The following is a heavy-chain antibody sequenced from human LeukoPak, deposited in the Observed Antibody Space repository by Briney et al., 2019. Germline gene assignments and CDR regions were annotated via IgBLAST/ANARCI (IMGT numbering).Heavy chain of an antibody. V-gene: IGHV3-30-3*01. D-gene: IGHD3-10*01. J-gene: IGHJ4*02. CDR3: ARDGLWFGELLYEHSDY. Sequence: GRSLRLSYADSEFTFRSYAMHWVRQAPGKGLEWVAVISYDGSNKYYADSVKGRFTISRDNSKNTLYLQMNSLRAEDTAVYYCARDGLWFGELLYEHSDYWGQGTLVTVSS. CDR1: EFTFRSYA. CDR2: ISYDGSNK.